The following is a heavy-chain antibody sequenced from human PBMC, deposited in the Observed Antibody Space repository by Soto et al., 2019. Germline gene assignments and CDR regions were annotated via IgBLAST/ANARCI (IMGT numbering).Heavy chain of an antibody. Sequence: QVHLVQSGAEVKKPGASVKVSCKASRDTFTGYYMHWVRQAPGQGLEWMGWINPNSGGPNYAQKFQGRVTMTRNTSISPVYMGRGRLKSDDTAVYYCARARTPDAFDIWGQGTMVTVSS. V-gene: IGHV1-2*02. CDR1: RDTFTGYY. CDR2: INPNSGGP. CDR3: ARARTPDAFDI. J-gene: IGHJ3*02.